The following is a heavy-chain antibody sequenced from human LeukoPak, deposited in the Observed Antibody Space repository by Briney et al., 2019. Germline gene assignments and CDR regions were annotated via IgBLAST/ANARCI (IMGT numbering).Heavy chain of an antibody. J-gene: IGHJ6*03. CDR1: GGTFSSYA. CDR3: ARAGYHYYMDV. Sequence: ASVKVSCKASGGTFSSYAISWVRQAPGQGLEWMGWINPNSGGTNYAQKFQGRVTMTTDTSTSTAYMELRSLRSDDTAVYYCARAGYHYYMDVWGKGTTVTVSS. V-gene: IGHV1-18*01. CDR2: INPNSGGT.